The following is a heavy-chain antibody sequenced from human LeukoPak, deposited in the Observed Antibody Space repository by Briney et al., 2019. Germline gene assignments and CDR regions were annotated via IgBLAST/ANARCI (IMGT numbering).Heavy chain of an antibody. CDR1: GFTFSGSA. CDR2: IRGKANNYAT. J-gene: IGHJ4*02. CDR3: SPERFDS. Sequence: GGSLRLSCAASGFTFSGSAIHWVRQASRKGLEWVGRIRGKANNYATAYAASVKGRFTISRDDSKNTAYLQMNTLKTEDTAVYYCSPERFDSWGQGTLVTVSS. V-gene: IGHV3-73*01.